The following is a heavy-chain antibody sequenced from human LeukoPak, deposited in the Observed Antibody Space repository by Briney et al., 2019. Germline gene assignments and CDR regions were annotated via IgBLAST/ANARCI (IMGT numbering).Heavy chain of an antibody. CDR3: AKDEVPPYYYGMDV. CDR1: GFTFSSYA. Sequence: GGSLRLSCAAPGFTFSSYAMSWVRQAPGKGLEWVSAISGSGGSTYYADSVKGRFTISRDNSKNTLYLQMNSLRAEDTAVYYCAKDEVPPYYYGMDVWGQGTTVTASS. D-gene: IGHD2-2*01. V-gene: IGHV3-23*01. J-gene: IGHJ6*02. CDR2: ISGSGGST.